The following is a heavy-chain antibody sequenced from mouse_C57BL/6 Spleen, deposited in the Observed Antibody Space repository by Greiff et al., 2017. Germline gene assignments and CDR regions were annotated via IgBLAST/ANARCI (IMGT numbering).Heavy chain of an antibody. V-gene: IGHV8-8*01. CDR2: IWWDDDK. D-gene: IGHD2-3*01. CDR1: GFSLSTFGMG. J-gene: IGHJ3*01. CDR3: ARKPSYDGYPSWFAY. Sequence: QVTLKESGPGILQPSQTLSLTCSFSGFSLSTFGMGVGWIRQPSGKGLEWLAHIWWDDDKYYNPALKSRLTISKDTSKNQVFLKIANVDTADTATYYCARKPSYDGYPSWFAYWGQGTLVTVSA.